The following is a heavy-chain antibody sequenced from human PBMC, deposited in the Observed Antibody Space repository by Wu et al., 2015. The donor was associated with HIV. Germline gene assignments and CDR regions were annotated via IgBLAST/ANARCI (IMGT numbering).Heavy chain of an antibody. CDR1: GGTFSSYA. CDR2: IIPIFGTA. Sequence: QVQLVQSGAEVKKPGSSVKVSCKASGGTFSSYAISWVRQAPGQGLEWMGGIIPIFGTANYAQKFQGRVTITTDESTSTAYMELSSLRSEDTAVYYCARDTLTYYYDSSGFRYWGQGTLVTVSS. D-gene: IGHD3-22*01. V-gene: IGHV1-69*05. CDR3: ARDTLTYYYDSSGFRY. J-gene: IGHJ4*02.